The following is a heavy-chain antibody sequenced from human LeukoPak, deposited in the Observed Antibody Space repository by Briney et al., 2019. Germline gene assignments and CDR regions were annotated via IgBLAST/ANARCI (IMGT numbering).Heavy chain of an antibody. D-gene: IGHD3-10*01. J-gene: IGHJ5*02. V-gene: IGHV4-59*01. CDR1: GGSISPYF. Sequence: SETLSLTCTVSGGSISPYFWSWIRQPPGKGLEWIGYISYTGSTNYNPSLKSRVTISVDTSKNQFSLQLTSVTAADTAAYYCARDDYRGVTNFDPWGQGTLVTVSS. CDR2: ISYTGST. CDR3: ARDDYRGVTNFDP.